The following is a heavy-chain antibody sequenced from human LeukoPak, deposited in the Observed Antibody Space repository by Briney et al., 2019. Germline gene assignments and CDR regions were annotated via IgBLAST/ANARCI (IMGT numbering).Heavy chain of an antibody. J-gene: IGHJ3*02. CDR3: ASYLGGNFPPYAFDI. D-gene: IGHD4-23*01. V-gene: IGHV1-69*05. CDR1: GGTFSSYA. CDR2: IIPIFGTA. Sequence: GSSVKLSCKASGGTFSSYAISWVRQAPGQGLEWMGRIIPIFGTANYAQKFQGRVTITTDESTSTAYMELSSLRSEDTAVYYCASYLGGNFPPYAFDIWGQGTMVTVSS.